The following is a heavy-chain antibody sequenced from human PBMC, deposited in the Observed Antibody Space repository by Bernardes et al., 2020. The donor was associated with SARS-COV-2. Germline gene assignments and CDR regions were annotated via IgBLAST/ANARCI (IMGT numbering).Heavy chain of an antibody. D-gene: IGHD3-3*01. CDR1: GFTFTKYD. J-gene: IGHJ4*02. V-gene: IGHV3-23*01. CDR3: AKDDDRPLFGAPGFDS. Sequence: GGSLRLSCAASGFTFTKYDMSWVRQAPGTGLEWVSGISGSGNTPYYADSVKGRFTISRDNSKNTLFLQMDSLRAEDTAVYYCAKDDDRPLFGAPGFDSWGQGTLVTVSS. CDR2: ISGSGNTP.